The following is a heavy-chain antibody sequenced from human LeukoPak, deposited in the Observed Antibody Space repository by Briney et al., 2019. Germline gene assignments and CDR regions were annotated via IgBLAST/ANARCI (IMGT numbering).Heavy chain of an antibody. Sequence: GGSLRLSCTASGFTFSNYWMSWVRQAPGKGLEWVANIKQDGSVQYYVDSVKGRFTISRDNAKNSLYLQMNSLRAEDTAVYYCARDQRRTYYYDSSGYGHFDYWGQGTLVTVSS. CDR3: ARDQRRTYYYDSSGYGHFDY. D-gene: IGHD3-22*01. J-gene: IGHJ4*02. CDR1: GFTFSNYW. CDR2: IKQDGSVQ. V-gene: IGHV3-7*03.